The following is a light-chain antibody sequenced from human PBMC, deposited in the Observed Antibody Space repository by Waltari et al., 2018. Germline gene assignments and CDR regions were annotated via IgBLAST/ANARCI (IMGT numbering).Light chain of an antibody. Sequence: SSELTQDPSVSVALGQTVRITFQGDSLRAYYATWYQQKPGPAPLLVIYGNNNRHSGIPDQFSGSNSGNSASLTITGSQAEDEADYYCNCRDSSGNHVVFGGGTKLTVL. CDR3: NCRDSSGNHVV. J-gene: IGLJ2*01. V-gene: IGLV3-19*01. CDR2: GNN. CDR1: SLRAYY.